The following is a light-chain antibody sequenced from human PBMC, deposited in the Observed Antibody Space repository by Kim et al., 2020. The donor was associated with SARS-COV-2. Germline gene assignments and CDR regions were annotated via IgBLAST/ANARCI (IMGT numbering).Light chain of an antibody. CDR1: ESISSY. CDR3: QQSYSTPHT. CDR2: AAS. V-gene: IGKV1-39*01. Sequence: SASVGDRVTITCRASESISSYLNWYQQKAGQAPKLLIYAASSLQSGVPSRFSGSGSGTDFTLTISSLQPADFATYSCQQSYSTPHTFGQGTKLEIK. J-gene: IGKJ2*01.